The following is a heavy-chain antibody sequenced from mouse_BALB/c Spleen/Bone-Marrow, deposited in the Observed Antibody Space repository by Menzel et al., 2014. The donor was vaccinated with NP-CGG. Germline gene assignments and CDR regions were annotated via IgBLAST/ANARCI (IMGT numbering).Heavy chain of an antibody. D-gene: IGHD1-1*02. CDR2: ISSGGSYT. CDR1: GFTFSSYA. V-gene: IGHV5-9-4*01. CDR3: ARDGNWYFDV. Sequence: EVQLQQSGGGLVKPGGSLKLSRAASGFTFSSYALSWVRQSPEKRLEWAAEISSGGSYTYYPDTVMGRFNISRDNAKNTLYLEMSSLRSENTAVYYCARDGNWYFDVWGAGTTVTVSS. J-gene: IGHJ1*01.